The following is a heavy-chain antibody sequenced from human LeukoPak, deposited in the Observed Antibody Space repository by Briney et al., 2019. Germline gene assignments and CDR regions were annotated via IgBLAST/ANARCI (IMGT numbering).Heavy chain of an antibody. V-gene: IGHV3-23*01. D-gene: IGHD3-22*01. Sequence: GGSLRLSCAASGFTFSSYAMSWVRQAPGKGLEWVSAISGSGGSTYYADSVKGRFTISRDNSKNTLYLQMNSLRAEDTAVYYCAKDILRITMIGMGFDYWGQGTLVTVSS. CDR1: GFTFSSYA. CDR3: AKDILRITMIGMGFDY. J-gene: IGHJ4*02. CDR2: ISGSGGST.